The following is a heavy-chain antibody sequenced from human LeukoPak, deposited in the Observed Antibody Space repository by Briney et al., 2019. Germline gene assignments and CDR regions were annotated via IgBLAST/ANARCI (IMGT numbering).Heavy chain of an antibody. D-gene: IGHD5-12*01. J-gene: IGHJ4*02. CDR3: ARGVGALGYEFDY. Sequence: SETLSLTCAVYGGSFSGYYWSWIRQPPGKGLEWIGRIYTSGSTNYNPSLKSRVTMSVDTSKNQFSLKLSSVTAADTAVYYCARGVGALGYEFDYWGQGTLVTVSS. CDR1: GGSFSGYY. V-gene: IGHV4-59*10. CDR2: IYTSGST.